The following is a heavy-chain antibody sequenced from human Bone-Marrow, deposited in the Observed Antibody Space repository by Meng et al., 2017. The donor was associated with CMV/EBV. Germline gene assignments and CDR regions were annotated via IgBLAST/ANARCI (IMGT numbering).Heavy chain of an antibody. V-gene: IGHV1-69*05. D-gene: IGHD4-17*01. CDR2: INPIFGTA. J-gene: IGHJ4*02. CDR3: ARDDRNYGDYVATY. Sequence: KACGGTFSSYAISWVRQAAGQGLERMGGINPIFGTANYAQKFQGRVTITTDESTSTAYMELSSLRSEDTAVYYCARDDRNYGDYVATYWGQGTLVTVSS. CDR1: GGTFSSYA.